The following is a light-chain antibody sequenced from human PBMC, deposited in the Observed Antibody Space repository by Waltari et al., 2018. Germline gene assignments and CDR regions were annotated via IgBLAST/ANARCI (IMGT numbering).Light chain of an antibody. CDR3: AAWDDSLNGHWE. V-gene: IGLV1-44*01. CDR1: SPNIGNKL. CDR2: RND. Sequence: QSVFTQPPSASGTPGQRVTISCSGSSPNIGNKLVNWYRQVPGTTPKLLIYRNDQRPSGVPDRFSGSKSGTSASLAISGLRSEDEADYFCAAWDDSLNGHWEFGGGTKLTVL. J-gene: IGLJ2*01.